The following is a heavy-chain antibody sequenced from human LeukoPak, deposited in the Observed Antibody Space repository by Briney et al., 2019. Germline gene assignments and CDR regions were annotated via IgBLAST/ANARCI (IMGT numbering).Heavy chain of an antibody. CDR1: GGSISSYY. CDR2: IYYSGST. J-gene: IGHJ3*02. D-gene: IGHD1-26*01. CDR3: AREPVGATPFWNAFDI. Sequence: SETLSLTCTVSGGSISSYYWSWIRQPPGKGLEWIGYIYYSGSTNYNPSLKSRVTISVDTSKNQFSLKLSSVTAADTAVYYCAREPVGATPFWNAFDIWGQGAMVTVSS. V-gene: IGHV4-59*01.